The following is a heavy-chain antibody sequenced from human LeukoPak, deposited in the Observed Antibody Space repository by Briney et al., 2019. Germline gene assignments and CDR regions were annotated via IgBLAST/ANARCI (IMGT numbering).Heavy chain of an antibody. D-gene: IGHD3-9*01. V-gene: IGHV4-59*01. J-gene: IGHJ5*02. CDR3: ARDRSPYYDILTGYTNWFDP. CDR2: IYYSGST. Sequence: PSETLSPTCTVSGGSISSYYWSWIRQPPGKGLEWIGYIYYSGSTNYNPSLKSRVTISVDTSKNQFSLKLSSVTAADTAVYYCARDRSPYYDILTGYTNWFDPWGQGTLVTVSS. CDR1: GGSISSYY.